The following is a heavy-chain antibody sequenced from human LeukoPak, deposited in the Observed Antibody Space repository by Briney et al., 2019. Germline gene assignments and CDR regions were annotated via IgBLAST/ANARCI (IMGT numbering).Heavy chain of an antibody. J-gene: IGHJ5*02. V-gene: IGHV4-34*01. Sequence: PSETLSLTCAVYGGSFSGYYWSWIRQPPGKGLEWIGEINHSGSTNYNPSLKSRVTMSVDTSKNQFSLKLSSVTAADTAAYYCARAPPQPYNWFDPWGQGTLVTVSS. CDR1: GGSFSGYY. CDR3: ARAPPQPYNWFDP. CDR2: INHSGST.